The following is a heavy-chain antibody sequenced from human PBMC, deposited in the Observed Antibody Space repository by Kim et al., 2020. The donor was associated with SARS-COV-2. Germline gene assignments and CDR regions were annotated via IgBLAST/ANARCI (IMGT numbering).Heavy chain of an antibody. D-gene: IGHD3-10*01. CDR3: ARDLLWYYYGSGSYYGMDV. V-gene: IGHV3-48*03. CDR1: GFTFSIYE. J-gene: IGHJ6*02. Sequence: GGSLRLSCAASGFTFSIYEMNWVRQAPGEGLEWVSYISSSGSTIYYADSVKGRFTISRDNAKNSLYLQMNSLRAEDTAVYYCARDLLWYYYGSGSYYGMDVWGQGTTVTVSS. CDR2: ISSSGSTI.